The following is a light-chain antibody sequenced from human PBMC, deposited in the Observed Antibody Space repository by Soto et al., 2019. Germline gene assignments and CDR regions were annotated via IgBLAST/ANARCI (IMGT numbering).Light chain of an antibody. Sequence: VLTQSPGTLALCPGERATLSCRASQRVDSTFLAWYQHKAGQAPRLLIYGASSRATGVPDRFNGGGSGTDFTLTISGLAPEDIAVDYCHHYRDSSYSFGQ. CDR1: QRVDSTF. V-gene: IGKV3-20*01. J-gene: IGKJ2*03. CDR2: GAS. CDR3: HHYRDSSYS.